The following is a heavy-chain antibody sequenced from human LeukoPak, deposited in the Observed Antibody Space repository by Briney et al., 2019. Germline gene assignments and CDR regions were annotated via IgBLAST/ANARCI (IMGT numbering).Heavy chain of an antibody. D-gene: IGHD3-22*01. CDR3: AREPNYDSSGYTPYFDY. CDR1: GFTVSSNY. CDR2: IYSGGST. J-gene: IGHJ4*02. Sequence: GGSLRLSCAASGFTVSSNYMSWARQAPGKGLEWVSVIYSGGSTYYADSVKGRFTISRDNSKNTLYLQMNSLRAEDTAVYYCAREPNYDSSGYTPYFDYWGQGTLVTVSS. V-gene: IGHV3-66*01.